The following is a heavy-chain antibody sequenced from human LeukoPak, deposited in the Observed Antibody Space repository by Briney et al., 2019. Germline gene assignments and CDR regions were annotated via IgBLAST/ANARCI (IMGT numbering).Heavy chain of an antibody. Sequence: PSETLSLTCTVAGGSISSYYWSWIRQPPGKGLEWIGYIYYSGSTNYNPSLKSRVTISVDTSKNHFSLKLSSVNAADTAVYYCARLDYGTDYWGQGTLVTVSS. CDR1: GGSISSYY. D-gene: IGHD4/OR15-4a*01. V-gene: IGHV4-59*01. J-gene: IGHJ4*02. CDR3: ARLDYGTDY. CDR2: IYYSGST.